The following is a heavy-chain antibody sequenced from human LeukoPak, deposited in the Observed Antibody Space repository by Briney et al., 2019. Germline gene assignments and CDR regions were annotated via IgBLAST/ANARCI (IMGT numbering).Heavy chain of an antibody. Sequence: ASVKVSCKASGYTFTSYGISWVRQVPGQGLEWMGWISAYNGNTNYAQKLQGRVTMTTDTSTSTAYMELRSLRSDDTAVYYCARVSRYCSGGSCYSFDPWGQGTLVTVSS. D-gene: IGHD2-15*01. CDR3: ARVSRYCSGGSCYSFDP. CDR2: ISAYNGNT. V-gene: IGHV1-18*01. J-gene: IGHJ5*02. CDR1: GYTFTSYG.